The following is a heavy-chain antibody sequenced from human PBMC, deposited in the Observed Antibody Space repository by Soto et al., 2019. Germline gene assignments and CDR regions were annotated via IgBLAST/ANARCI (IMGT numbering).Heavy chain of an antibody. V-gene: IGHV3-23*01. CDR1: GFTFSSYA. Sequence: GGSLRLSCAASGFTFSSYAGSWVRQAPGKGPEWISSISGSGSTIYYADSVKGRFTISRDNSKNTLYLQMSSLRAEDTAVYYCAKVFYYYDSSGYYYFDYWGQGTLVTVSS. D-gene: IGHD3-22*01. J-gene: IGHJ4*02. CDR2: ISGSGSTI. CDR3: AKVFYYYDSSGYYYFDY.